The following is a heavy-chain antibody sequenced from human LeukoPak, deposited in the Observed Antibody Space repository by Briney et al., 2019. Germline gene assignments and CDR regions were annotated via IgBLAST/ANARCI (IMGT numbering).Heavy chain of an antibody. V-gene: IGHV5-51*01. D-gene: IGHD6-6*01. CDR2: IYPGDSDT. CDR1: GYSFTNYW. J-gene: IGHJ6*03. CDR3: ARHVRYSSSFYYYYMDV. Sequence: GESLTISCKGSGYSFTNYWIGWVRQMPGKGLEWMGIIYPGDSDTRYSPSFQGQGTISADKSISTAYLQWSSLKASDTAMYYCARHVRYSSSFYYYYMDVWGKGTTVTVSS.